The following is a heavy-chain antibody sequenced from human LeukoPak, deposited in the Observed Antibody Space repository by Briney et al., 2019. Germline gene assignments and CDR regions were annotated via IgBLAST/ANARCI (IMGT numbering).Heavy chain of an antibody. D-gene: IGHD7-27*01. CDR1: GYTFTSYD. CDR2: MSPNSGNT. J-gene: IGHJ4*02. V-gene: IGHV1-8*01. CDR3: VRTPPNWGADF. Sequence: ASVKVSCKASGYTFTSYDINWMRQATGQGLEWMGWMSPNSGNTGYAQKFQGRITMTRDTSTGTAYLELSSLRSEDSAVYYCVRTPPNWGADFWGQGTLVTVSS.